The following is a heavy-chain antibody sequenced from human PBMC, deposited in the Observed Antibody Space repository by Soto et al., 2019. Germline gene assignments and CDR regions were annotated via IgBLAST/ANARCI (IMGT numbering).Heavy chain of an antibody. CDR2: IYPGDSNT. Sequence: PGESLKISCNGSGYSFTSYWIGWVRQMPGKGLEWMGIIYPGDSNTRYGPSFQGQVTISADKSISTAYLQWSSLKASDTAMYYCARLVPSSSWLHELDYWGQGTLVTVSS. D-gene: IGHD6-13*01. CDR3: ARLVPSSSWLHELDY. V-gene: IGHV5-51*01. CDR1: GYSFTSYW. J-gene: IGHJ4*02.